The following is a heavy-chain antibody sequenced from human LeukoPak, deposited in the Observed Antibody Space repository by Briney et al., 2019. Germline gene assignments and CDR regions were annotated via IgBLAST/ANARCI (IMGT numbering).Heavy chain of an antibody. CDR3: ARAIREWELLPSDAFDI. D-gene: IGHD1-26*01. Sequence: GGSLRLSCAASGFTFSSYWMSWVRQAPGKGLEWVANIKQDGSEKYYVDSVKGRFTISRDNAKNSLYLQMNSLRAEDTAVYYCARAIREWELLPSDAFDIWGQGTMVTVSS. CDR2: IKQDGSEK. CDR1: GFTFSSYW. V-gene: IGHV3-7*01. J-gene: IGHJ3*02.